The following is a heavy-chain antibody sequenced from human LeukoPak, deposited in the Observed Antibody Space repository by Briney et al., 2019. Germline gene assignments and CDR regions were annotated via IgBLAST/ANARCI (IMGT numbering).Heavy chain of an antibody. D-gene: IGHD4/OR15-4a*01. CDR1: GFTFRSYG. CDR2: ISDDGRDK. CDR3: AKDKDYGWDY. Sequence: PGGSLRLSCAASGFTFRSYGIHWVRQAPGKGLEWVTYISDDGRDKWYADSVKGRLTISRDNSKNTLSLQMNSLRPEDTAVYYRAKDKDYGWDYWGQGTLVTVSS. J-gene: IGHJ4*02. V-gene: IGHV3-30*02.